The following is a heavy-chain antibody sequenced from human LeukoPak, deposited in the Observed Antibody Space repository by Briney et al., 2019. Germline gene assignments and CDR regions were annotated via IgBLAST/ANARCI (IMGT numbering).Heavy chain of an antibody. CDR2: IYSGGST. Sequence: GGSLRLSCAASGFTVSSNYMSWVRQAPGKGLEWVSVIYSGGSTYYADSVKGRFTISRDNSKNTLYLQMNSLRAEDTAVYYCAKDREHSYGYYFDYWGQGTLVTVSS. V-gene: IGHV3-53*01. CDR1: GFTVSSNY. D-gene: IGHD5-18*01. J-gene: IGHJ4*02. CDR3: AKDREHSYGYYFDY.